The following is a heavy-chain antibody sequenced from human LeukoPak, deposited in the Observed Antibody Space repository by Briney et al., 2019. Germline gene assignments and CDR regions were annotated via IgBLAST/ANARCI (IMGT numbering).Heavy chain of an antibody. Sequence: PGGSLRLSCAASGFTFSSFSMNWVRQAPGKGLEWNSTVSASGGTTYYADSVKGRFTISRDNSKNTLYLQVNSLRAEDTALYYCAKARRYFDWLIDYWGQGTLVTVSS. V-gene: IGHV3-23*01. CDR2: VSASGGTT. CDR3: AKARRYFDWLIDY. CDR1: GFTFSSFS. D-gene: IGHD3-9*01. J-gene: IGHJ4*02.